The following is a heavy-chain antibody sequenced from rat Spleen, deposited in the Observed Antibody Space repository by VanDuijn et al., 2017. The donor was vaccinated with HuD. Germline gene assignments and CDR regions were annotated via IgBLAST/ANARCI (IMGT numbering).Heavy chain of an antibody. D-gene: IGHD1-9*01. CDR1: GFSLTSNG. CDR2: ISTGGNT. J-gene: IGHJ2*01. Sequence: QVQLKESGPGLVQPSQTLSLTCTVSGFSLTSNGVSWVRQPPGKGLEWIAAISTGGNTYYNSALKSRLSISRDTSKSQLYLKMNSLQTEDTATYYCARPTTGIPFNYWGQGVMVTVSS. CDR3: ARPTTGIPFNY. V-gene: IGHV2S8*01.